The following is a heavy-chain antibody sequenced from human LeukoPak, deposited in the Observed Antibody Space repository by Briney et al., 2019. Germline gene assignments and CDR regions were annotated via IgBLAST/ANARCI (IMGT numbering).Heavy chain of an antibody. CDR3: ARVGARQILEY. Sequence: GGSLRLSCAASEFTFSSYWMRWVRQAQGKGLEWVANIKQDGGEKYYLDSVKGRFTVSRDNAKNSLYLQMSSLRAEDTAVYYCARVGARQILEYWGQGTLVTVSS. CDR1: EFTFSSYW. J-gene: IGHJ4*02. D-gene: IGHD4-17*01. CDR2: IKQDGGEK. V-gene: IGHV3-7*01.